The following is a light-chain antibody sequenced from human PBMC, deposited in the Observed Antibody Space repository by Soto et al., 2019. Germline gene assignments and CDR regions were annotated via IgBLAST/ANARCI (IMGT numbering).Light chain of an antibody. CDR1: SSDVGGYNY. J-gene: IGLJ1*01. V-gene: IGLV2-14*01. CDR2: EVS. Sequence: QSVLTQPASVSGSPGQSITISCTGTSSDVGGYNYVSWYQQHPGKAPKLMIYEVSNRPSGVSNRFSGSKSGNTASLTISGPQAEDEADYYCSSYTSSSTRRYVFGTGTKLTVL. CDR3: SSYTSSSTRRYV.